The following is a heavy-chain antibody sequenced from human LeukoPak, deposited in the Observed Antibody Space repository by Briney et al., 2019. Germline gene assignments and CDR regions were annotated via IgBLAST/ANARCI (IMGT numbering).Heavy chain of an antibody. CDR1: GGSISSGGYS. V-gene: IGHV4-30-2*01. J-gene: IGHJ4*02. CDR2: IYHSGST. D-gene: IGHD3-10*01. Sequence: SETLSLTCAVSGGSISSGGYSWSWIRQPPGKGLEWIGYIYHSGSTYYNPSLKSRVTISVDRSKNQFSLKLSSVTAADTAVYYCARDAGSGTRWRFDYWGQGTLVTVSS. CDR3: ARDAGSGTRWRFDY.